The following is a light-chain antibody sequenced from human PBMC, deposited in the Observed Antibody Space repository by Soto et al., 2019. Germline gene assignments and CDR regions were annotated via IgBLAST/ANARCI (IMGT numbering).Light chain of an antibody. CDR2: AND. Sequence: QSVLTQPPSVSGAPGQRVTISCSGSTSNIGAGFDVNWYQQSPGTAPKLLIYANDNRPSGVPQRFSGSKSGTSASLAITGLQTEDEADYYCQSYDTSLPGLLFGVGTKLTVL. CDR3: QSYDTSLPGLL. CDR1: TSNIGAGFD. V-gene: IGLV1-40*01. J-gene: IGLJ2*01.